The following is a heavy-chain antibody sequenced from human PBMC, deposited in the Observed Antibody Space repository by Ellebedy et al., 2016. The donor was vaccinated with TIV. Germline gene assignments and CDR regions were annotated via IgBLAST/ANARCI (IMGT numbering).Heavy chain of an antibody. CDR3: ARSRSGKGSSGHLDY. CDR1: GFTFSSYA. Sequence: GESLKISCAASGFTFSSYAMSWVRQAPGKGLEWVSAISGSGGSTYYADSVKGRFTISRDNSKNTLYLQMNSLRAEDTAVYYCARSRSGKGSSGHLDYWGQGTLVTVSS. CDR2: ISGSGGST. V-gene: IGHV3-23*01. D-gene: IGHD3-22*01. J-gene: IGHJ4*02.